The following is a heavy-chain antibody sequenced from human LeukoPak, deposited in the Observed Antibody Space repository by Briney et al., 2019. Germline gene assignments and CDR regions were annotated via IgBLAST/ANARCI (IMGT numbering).Heavy chain of an antibody. CDR3: ARGSPSYYGSGSYGDY. Sequence: PSETLSLTCAVYGGSFSGYYWSWIRQPPGKGLEWIGEINHSGSTNYNPSLKSRVTISVDTSKNQFSLKLSSVTAADTAVYYCARGSPSYYGSGSYGDYWGQGTLVTVSS. CDR1: GGSFSGYY. CDR2: INHSGST. V-gene: IGHV4-34*01. J-gene: IGHJ4*02. D-gene: IGHD3-10*01.